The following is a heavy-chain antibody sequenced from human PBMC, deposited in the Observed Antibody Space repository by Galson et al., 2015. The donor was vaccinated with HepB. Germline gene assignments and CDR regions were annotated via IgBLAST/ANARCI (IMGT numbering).Heavy chain of an antibody. V-gene: IGHV3-15*01. CDR3: TTRITIFGVVITDY. Sequence: SLRLSCAASGFTFSSYAMSWVRQAPGKGLEWVGRIKSKTDGGTTDYAAPVKGRFTISRDDSKNTLYLQMNSLKTEDTAVYYCTTRITIFGVVITDYWGQGTLVTVSS. J-gene: IGHJ4*02. CDR2: IKSKTDGGTT. CDR1: GFTFSSYA. D-gene: IGHD3-3*01.